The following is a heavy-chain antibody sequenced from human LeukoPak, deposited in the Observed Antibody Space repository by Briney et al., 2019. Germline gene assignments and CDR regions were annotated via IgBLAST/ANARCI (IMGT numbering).Heavy chain of an antibody. CDR2: IYPGDSNT. Sequence: GESLKISCKGSGYSFSSYWIGWVRQMPGKGLEWMGIIYPGDSNTRYSPSFQGQVTISADKSISTAYLHWSSLKASDTAMYYCARRYFDWLLPGFDAFDIWGQGTMVTVSS. V-gene: IGHV5-51*01. J-gene: IGHJ3*02. CDR3: ARRYFDWLLPGFDAFDI. CDR1: GYSFSSYW. D-gene: IGHD3-9*01.